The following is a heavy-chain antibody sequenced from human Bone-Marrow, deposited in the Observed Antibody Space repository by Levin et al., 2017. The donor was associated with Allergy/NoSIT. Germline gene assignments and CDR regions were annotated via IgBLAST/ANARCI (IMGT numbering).Heavy chain of an antibody. CDR3: ARPLSHYDILCWRS. CDR1: GFTFSNYA. V-gene: IGHV3-23*01. Sequence: GGSLRLSCAASGFTFSNYAMSWVRQAPGKGLEWVSTITTSGGTTYYADSVKGRFSISRDNSKNTLCLQMNSLRADGTAVYFCARPLSHYDILCWRSWGQGTLVTVSS. D-gene: IGHD3-9*01. J-gene: IGHJ5*02. CDR2: ITTSGGTT.